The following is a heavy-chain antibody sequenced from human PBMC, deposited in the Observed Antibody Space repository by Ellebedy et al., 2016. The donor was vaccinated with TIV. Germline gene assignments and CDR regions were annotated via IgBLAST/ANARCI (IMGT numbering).Heavy chain of an antibody. J-gene: IGHJ4*02. Sequence: PGGSLRLSCVASGFTFSSYWMSWVRQAPGRGLEWVANPKQDGREEYYVDSVKGRFTISRDNAKNSLYLQMNSLRVEDTALYHCARSRYPGARSSFDSWGQGTLVTVSS. CDR2: PKQDGREE. V-gene: IGHV3-7*01. CDR3: ARSRYPGARSSFDS. D-gene: IGHD6-6*01. CDR1: GFTFSSYW.